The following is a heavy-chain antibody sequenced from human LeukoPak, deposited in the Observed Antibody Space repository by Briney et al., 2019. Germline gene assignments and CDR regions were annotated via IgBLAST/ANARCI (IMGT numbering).Heavy chain of an antibody. V-gene: IGHV3-64*01. CDR3: ARDPGGDPTDPADY. D-gene: IGHD3-16*01. CDR2: SSNGGST. J-gene: IGHJ4*02. CDR1: GFTFSSYA. Sequence: PGGSLRLSCAASGFTFSSYAMHWVRQAPGKGLEYVSASSNGGSTYYANSVKGRFTISRDNSKNTLYLQMGSLRAEDMAVYYCARDPGGDPTDPADYWGQGTLVTVSS.